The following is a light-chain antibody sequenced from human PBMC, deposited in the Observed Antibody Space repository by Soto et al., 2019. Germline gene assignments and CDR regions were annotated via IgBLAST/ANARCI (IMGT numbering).Light chain of an antibody. CDR1: SSDVGGYNY. CDR3: SSYTSISTYV. J-gene: IGLJ1*01. Sequence: QSALTQPASVSGSPGQSITISCTGTSSDVGGYNYVSWYQHHPGKAPRLMIYEVSNRPSGVSDRFSGSEYGNTASLTISGLLADDEADYYCSSYTSISTYVFGTGSKLAVL. V-gene: IGLV2-14*01. CDR2: EVS.